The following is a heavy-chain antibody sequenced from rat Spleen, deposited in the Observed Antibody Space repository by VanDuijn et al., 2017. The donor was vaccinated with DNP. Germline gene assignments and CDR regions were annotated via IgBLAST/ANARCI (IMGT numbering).Heavy chain of an antibody. D-gene: IGHD4-3*01. CDR2: ISSAGST. V-gene: IGHV3-3*01. CDR3: ARGSGDVMNA. CDR1: GYSITSSYR. J-gene: IGHJ4*01. Sequence: EVQLQESGPGLVKPSQSLSLTCSVTGYSITSSYRWNWIRKFPGNKLEWMGYISSAGSTNYNPSLKSRISITRDTSKNQFFLIMNSVTTEDTATYYCARGSGDVMNAWGQGASVTVSS.